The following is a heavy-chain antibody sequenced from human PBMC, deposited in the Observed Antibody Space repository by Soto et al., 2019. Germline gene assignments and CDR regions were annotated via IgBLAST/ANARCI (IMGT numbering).Heavy chain of an antibody. CDR2: ISYDGNAQ. Sequence: QVHLVESGGGVVQPGRSLRLSCAASGFTFSYYGVNWVRQAPGKGLEWVALISYDGNAQYYADSVRGRFTISRDNSKNTLFLQMNSLRVEDTALYYCAKNGRMTLVGVAKGGFDSWGQGTLVTVSS. D-gene: IGHD3-3*01. J-gene: IGHJ4*02. CDR3: AKNGRMTLVGVAKGGFDS. CDR1: GFTFSYYG. V-gene: IGHV3-30*18.